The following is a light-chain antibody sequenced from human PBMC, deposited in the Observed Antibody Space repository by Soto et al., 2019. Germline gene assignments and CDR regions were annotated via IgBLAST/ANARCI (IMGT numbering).Light chain of an antibody. J-gene: IGKJ4*01. CDR1: QSVSSSY. Sequence: EIGLTQSPGTLSLSPGERATLSCRASQSVSSSYLAWYQQKPGQAPRLLIYGASSRATGIPDRFSGSGSGTDFTLTISRLEPEDFAVYYCQQYGSSHALTFGGGTKVEIK. V-gene: IGKV3-20*01. CDR2: GAS. CDR3: QQYGSSHALT.